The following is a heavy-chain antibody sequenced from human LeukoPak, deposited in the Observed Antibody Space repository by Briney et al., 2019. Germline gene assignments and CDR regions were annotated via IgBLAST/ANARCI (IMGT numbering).Heavy chain of an antibody. V-gene: IGHV4-34*01. D-gene: IGHD3-22*01. CDR3: ARGEDSSGYYLDY. J-gene: IGHJ4*02. CDR2: IYHSGST. Sequence: SETLSLTCAVYGGSFSGYYWSWIRQPPGKGLEWIGYIYHSGSTYYNPSLKSRVTISVDGSKNQFSLKLSSVTAADTAVYYCARGEDSSGYYLDYWGQGTLVTVSS. CDR1: GGSFSGYY.